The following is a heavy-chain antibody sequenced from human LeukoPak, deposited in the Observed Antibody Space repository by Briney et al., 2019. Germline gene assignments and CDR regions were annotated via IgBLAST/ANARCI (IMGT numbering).Heavy chain of an antibody. CDR2: ISWNSGSI. V-gene: IGHV3-9*01. D-gene: IGHD6-25*01. J-gene: IGHJ6*03. CDR1: GFTFDDYA. Sequence: GRSLRLSCAASGFTFDDYAMHWVRQAPGKGLEWVSGISWNSGSIGYADSVKGRFTISRDNAKNSLYLQMNSLRAGDAAVYYCARDRGRYHMDVWGKGTTVTISS. CDR3: ARDRGRYHMDV.